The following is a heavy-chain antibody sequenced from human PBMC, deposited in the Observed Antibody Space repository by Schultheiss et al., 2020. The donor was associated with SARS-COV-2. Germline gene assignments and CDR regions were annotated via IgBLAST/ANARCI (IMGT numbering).Heavy chain of an antibody. V-gene: IGHV3-30*18. CDR1: GFTFSSYN. D-gene: IGHD3-22*01. J-gene: IGHJ6*02. CDR2: ISYDGSNK. Sequence: GGSLRLSCAASGFTFSSYNMNWVRQAPGKGLEWVAVISYDGSNKYYADSVKGRFTISRDNSKNTLYLQMNSLRAEDTAVYYCAKDQYYYDSSGYFYYYYYGMDVWGQGTTVTVSS. CDR3: AKDQYYYDSSGYFYYYYYGMDV.